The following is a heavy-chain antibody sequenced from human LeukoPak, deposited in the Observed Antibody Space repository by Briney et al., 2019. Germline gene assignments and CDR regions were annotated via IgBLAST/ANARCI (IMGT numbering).Heavy chain of an antibody. V-gene: IGHV1-2*02. Sequence: GASVKVSCKASGYTFTGYYMHWVRQAPGQGLEWMGWINPNSGDTNYAQKFQGRVTMTRDTSISTAYMELSRLRSDDTAVYYCARDRDYYDSSGYGTLDYWGQGTLVTVSS. CDR2: INPNSGDT. CDR1: GYTFTGYY. D-gene: IGHD3-22*01. J-gene: IGHJ4*02. CDR3: ARDRDYYDSSGYGTLDY.